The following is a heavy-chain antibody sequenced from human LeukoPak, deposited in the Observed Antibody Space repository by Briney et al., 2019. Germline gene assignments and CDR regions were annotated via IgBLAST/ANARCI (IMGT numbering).Heavy chain of an antibody. CDR3: ARDDSSGYSDY. D-gene: IGHD3-22*01. V-gene: IGHV1-58*01. J-gene: IGHJ4*02. Sequence: GASVKVSCKASGFTFTSSAVQWVRQARGQRLEWIGWIVVGSGNTNYAQKFQGRVTITADESTSTAYMELSSLRSEDTAVYYCARDDSSGYSDYWGQGTLVTVSS. CDR2: IVVGSGNT. CDR1: GFTFTSSA.